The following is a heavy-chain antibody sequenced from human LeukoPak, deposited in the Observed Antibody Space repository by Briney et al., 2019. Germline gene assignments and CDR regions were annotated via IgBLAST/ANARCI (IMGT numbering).Heavy chain of an antibody. Sequence: GGSLRLSCAASGFTFSSYGMHWVRQAPGKGLEWVALIRYDGSNKYYADSVKGRFTISRDNSKNTLYLQMNSLRAEDTAVYYCAKEKGKTVTSCYFDYWGQGTLVTVSS. CDR2: IRYDGSNK. CDR3: AKEKGKTVTSCYFDY. CDR1: GFTFSSYG. V-gene: IGHV3-30*02. D-gene: IGHD4-17*01. J-gene: IGHJ4*02.